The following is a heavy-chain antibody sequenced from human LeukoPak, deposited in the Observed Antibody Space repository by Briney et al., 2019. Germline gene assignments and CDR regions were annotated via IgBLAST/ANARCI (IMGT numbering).Heavy chain of an antibody. Sequence: AGESLKISCKGSGYSFPTYWIAWVRQMPGKGLEWMGIIYPDESNIRYSPSFQGQVTISADKSISTAYLQWSSLKASDTAMYYCARDPKDSEGATNSFDYWGQGTLVTVSS. CDR1: GYSFPTYW. D-gene: IGHD1-26*01. V-gene: IGHV5-51*01. CDR2: IYPDESNI. CDR3: ARDPKDSEGATNSFDY. J-gene: IGHJ4*02.